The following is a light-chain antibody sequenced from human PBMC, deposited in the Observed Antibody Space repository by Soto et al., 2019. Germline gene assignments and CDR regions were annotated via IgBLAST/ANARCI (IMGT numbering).Light chain of an antibody. CDR3: QQYGTSPLT. Sequence: PGESATLSCTASHSVRSTSIAWYQQKPGQAPRLLMFGASGRATGTPPRFSGRGSGTDFTLTISRLEPEDFAVYYCQQYGTSPLTFGGGTKVDI. CDR1: HSVRSTS. CDR2: GAS. J-gene: IGKJ4*01. V-gene: IGKV3-20*01.